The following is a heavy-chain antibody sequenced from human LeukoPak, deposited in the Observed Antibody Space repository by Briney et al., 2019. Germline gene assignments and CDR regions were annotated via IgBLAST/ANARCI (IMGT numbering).Heavy chain of an antibody. V-gene: IGHV1-46*01. Sequence: GASVKVSCKASGYTFTSYYMHWVRQAPGQGLEWMGIINPSGGSTSYAQKFQGRVTMTRDTSTSTVYMELSSLRSEDTAVYHCAREETGELSQEYLDYWGQGTLVTVSS. CDR3: AREETGELSQEYLDY. CDR2: INPSGGST. J-gene: IGHJ4*02. CDR1: GYTFTSYY. D-gene: IGHD3-16*02.